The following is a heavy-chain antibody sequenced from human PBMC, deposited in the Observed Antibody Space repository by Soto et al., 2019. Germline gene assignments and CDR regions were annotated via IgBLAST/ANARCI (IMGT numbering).Heavy chain of an antibody. J-gene: IGHJ5*02. Sequence: VQLVQSGAEVTQPGSSVKVSCKASGGTFSSYAISWVRQAPGQGLEWMGGIIPIFGTANYAQKFQGRVTITADESTSTAYRQLSSLRSEDTAVYYCASCTYYSGSSGYLHFPEWFDPWGQGTLVTVSS. CDR3: ASCTYYSGSSGYLHFPEWFDP. D-gene: IGHD3-22*01. CDR2: IIPIFGTA. V-gene: IGHV1-69*01. CDR1: GGTFSSYA.